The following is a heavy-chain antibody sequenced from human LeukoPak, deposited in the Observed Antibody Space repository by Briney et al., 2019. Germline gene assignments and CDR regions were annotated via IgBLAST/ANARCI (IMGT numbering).Heavy chain of an antibody. D-gene: IGHD3-3*01. CDR1: GYTLTELS. V-gene: IGHV1-24*01. J-gene: IGHJ4*02. CDR3: AISTWDFWSGYLPSDY. CDR2: FDPEDGET. Sequence: ASVKVSCTVSGYTLTELSMHWVRQAPGKGLEWMGGFDPEDGETIYAQKFQGRVTMTEDTSTDTAYMELSSLRSEDTAVYYCAISTWDFWSGYLPSDYWGQGTLVTVSS.